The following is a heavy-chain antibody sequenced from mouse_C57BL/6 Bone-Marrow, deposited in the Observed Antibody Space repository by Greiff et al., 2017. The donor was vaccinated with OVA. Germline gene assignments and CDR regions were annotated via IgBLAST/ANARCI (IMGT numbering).Heavy chain of an antibody. Sequence: DVKLVESEGGLVQPGSSMKLSCTASGFTFSDYYMAWVRQVPEKGLEWVANINYDGSSTYYLDSLKSRFIISRDNAKNILYLQMSCLKSEDTATYYCARGVITRDFDVWGTGTTVTVSS. CDR1: GFTFSDYY. CDR2: INYDGSST. CDR3: ARGVITRDFDV. V-gene: IGHV5-16*01. J-gene: IGHJ1*03. D-gene: IGHD1-1*01.